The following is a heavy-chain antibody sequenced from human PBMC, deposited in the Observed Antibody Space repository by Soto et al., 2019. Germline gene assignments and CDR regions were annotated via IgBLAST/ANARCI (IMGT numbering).Heavy chain of an antibody. D-gene: IGHD4-17*01. CDR2: IKQDGSEK. Sequence: GGSLRLSCAASGFTFSSYWMSWVRQAPGKGLEWVANIKQDGSEKYYVDSVKGRFTISRDNAKNSLYLQMNGLRAEDTAVYYCAGDLRHYYYYGMDVWGQGTTVTVSS. CDR1: GFTFSSYW. J-gene: IGHJ6*02. V-gene: IGHV3-7*01. CDR3: AGDLRHYYYYGMDV.